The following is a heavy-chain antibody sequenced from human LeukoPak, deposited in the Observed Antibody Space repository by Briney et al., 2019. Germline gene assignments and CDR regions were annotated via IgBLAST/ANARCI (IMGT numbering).Heavy chain of an antibody. V-gene: IGHV3-21*01. J-gene: IGHJ4*02. CDR3: ARVGYYDSSGYSDDY. CDR1: GFTFSSYS. CDR2: ISSSSSYI. D-gene: IGHD3-22*01. Sequence: GGSLRLSCAASGFTFSSYSMNWVRQVPGKGLEWVSSISSSSSYIYYADSVKGRFTISRDNAKNSLYLQMNSLRAEDTAVYYCARVGYYDSSGYSDDYWGQGTLVTVSS.